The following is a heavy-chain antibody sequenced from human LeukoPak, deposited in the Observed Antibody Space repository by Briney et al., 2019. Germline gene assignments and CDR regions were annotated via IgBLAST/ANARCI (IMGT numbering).Heavy chain of an antibody. CDR2: IYYSGST. D-gene: IGHD6-19*01. CDR3: ARHIDYSGRDY. J-gene: IGHJ4*02. Sequence: SETLSLTCTVSGGSISSSSYYWGWIRQPPGKGLEWIGSIYYSGSTYYNPSLKSRVAISVDTSKNQFSLKVRSVTAADTAFYYCARHIDYSGRDYWGQGTLVTVSS. V-gene: IGHV4-39*01. CDR1: GGSISSSSYY.